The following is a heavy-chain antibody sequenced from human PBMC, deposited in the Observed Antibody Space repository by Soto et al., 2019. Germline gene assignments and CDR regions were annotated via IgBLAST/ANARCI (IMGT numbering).Heavy chain of an antibody. J-gene: IGHJ4*02. D-gene: IGHD1-26*01. Sequence: QVQLVQSGAEVKKPGSSVKVSCKASGGTFSSYAISWVRQAPGQGLEWMGGIIPIFGTANYAQKFQGRVTITADESTSAAYMELSSLRSEDTDVYYCAGVLSGSYGGGNDYWGQGTLVTVSS. CDR3: AGVLSGSYGGGNDY. CDR2: IIPIFGTA. V-gene: IGHV1-69*12. CDR1: GGTFSSYA.